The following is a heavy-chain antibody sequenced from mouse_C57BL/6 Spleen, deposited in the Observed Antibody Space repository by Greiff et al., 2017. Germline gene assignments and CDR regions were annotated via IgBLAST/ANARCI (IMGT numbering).Heavy chain of an antibody. CDR3: ASLEDWDVRDFDY. D-gene: IGHD4-1*01. Sequence: QVQLQQPGAELVKPVASVKLSCKASGYTFTSYWMHWVKQRPGRGLEWIGRIDPNRGGTKYNEKFKSKATLTVDKPSSTAYMQLSSLTSEDSAVYYCASLEDWDVRDFDYWGQGTTLTVSS. V-gene: IGHV1-72*01. CDR2: IDPNRGGT. CDR1: GYTFTSYW. J-gene: IGHJ2*01.